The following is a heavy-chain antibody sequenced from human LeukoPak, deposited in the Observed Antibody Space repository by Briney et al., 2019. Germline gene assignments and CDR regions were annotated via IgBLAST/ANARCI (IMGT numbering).Heavy chain of an antibody. D-gene: IGHD2-15*01. V-gene: IGHV4-30-2*01. CDR1: GGSISSGGYS. J-gene: IGHJ4*02. CDR2: IYHSGST. CDR3: ARVHNYCSGGSCQYYFDY. Sequence: PSETLSLTCAVSGGSISSGGYSWSWIRQPPGKGLEWIGYIYHSGSTYYNPSLKSRVTISVDRSKNQFSLKLSSVTAADTAVYYCARVHNYCSGGSCQYYFDYWGQGTLVTVSS.